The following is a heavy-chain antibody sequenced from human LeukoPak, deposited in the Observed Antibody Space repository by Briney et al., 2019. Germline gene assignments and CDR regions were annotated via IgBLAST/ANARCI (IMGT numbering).Heavy chain of an antibody. CDR3: AREGYCSGGSCYSGIDY. CDR2: IYYSGSP. Sequence: SQTLSLTCTVSTGSISSGDYYRSWIRQPPGRGLEPLGNIYYSGSPYYNPAHKSRITTPVNRSKNQFSLKLSSVTAADTAVYYCAREGYCSGGSCYSGIDYWGQGTLVTVSS. J-gene: IGHJ4*02. V-gene: IGHV4-30-4*08. D-gene: IGHD2-15*01. CDR1: TGSISSGDYY.